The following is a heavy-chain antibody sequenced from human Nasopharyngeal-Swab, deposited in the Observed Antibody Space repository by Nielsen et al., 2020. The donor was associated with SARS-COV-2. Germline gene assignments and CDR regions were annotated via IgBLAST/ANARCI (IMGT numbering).Heavy chain of an antibody. J-gene: IGHJ4*02. CDR1: GGSFSGFY. D-gene: IGHD6-13*01. Sequence: SETLSLTCAVYGGSFSGFYWGWIRLPPGKGLEWIGNIYYNGNTYQNPSLKSRLTISVDKSKNQFSLQLSSVTAADTAVYYCVRSSSWYYFDYWAQGTQVTVSS. V-gene: IGHV4-34*01. CDR2: IYYNGNT. CDR3: VRSSSWYYFDY.